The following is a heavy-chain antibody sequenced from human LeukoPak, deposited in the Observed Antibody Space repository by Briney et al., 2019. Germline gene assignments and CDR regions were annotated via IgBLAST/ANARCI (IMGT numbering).Heavy chain of an antibody. V-gene: IGHV4-39*07. CDR1: GGSISSSSYY. CDR2: IYYSGST. Sequence: PSETLSLTCTVSGGSISSSSYYWGWIRQPPGKGLEWIGSIYYSGSTYYNPSLKSRVTISVDTSKNQFSLKLSSVTAADTAVYYCARVPPGYDSSGYYSSYSKDAFDIWGQGTMVTVSS. D-gene: IGHD3-22*01. J-gene: IGHJ3*02. CDR3: ARVPPGYDSSGYYSSYSKDAFDI.